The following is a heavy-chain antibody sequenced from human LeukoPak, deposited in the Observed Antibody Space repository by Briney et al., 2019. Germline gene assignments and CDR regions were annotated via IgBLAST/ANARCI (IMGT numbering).Heavy chain of an antibody. CDR3: AKDLSGSYYPDVDG. CDR1: GFTFSSYV. V-gene: IGHV3-23*01. D-gene: IGHD1-26*01. Sequence: GGSLRLSCAASGFTFSSYVMSWVRQAPGKGLGWVSGISTIGGSTYYTDSVKGRFTISRDNSKNTLYLQMNSLRAEDTAVYYCAKDLSGSYYPDVDGCGQGTLVTVSS. J-gene: IGHJ4*02. CDR2: ISTIGGST.